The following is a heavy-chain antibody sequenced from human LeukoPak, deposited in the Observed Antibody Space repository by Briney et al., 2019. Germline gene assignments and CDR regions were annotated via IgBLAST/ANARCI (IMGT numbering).Heavy chain of an antibody. J-gene: IGHJ6*02. CDR2: IPYDGSSK. CDR3: AKVISPYYYYYTMDV. CDR1: GFSFSTYA. V-gene: IGHV3-30*18. Sequence: GGSLRLSCAASGFSFSTYAMHWVRQAPGKGLEWVSLIPYDGSSKYYADSVRGRFSISRDNSKNTLYLQMDSLRAEDTAIYFCAKVISPYYYYYTMDVWGQGTTVTVSS.